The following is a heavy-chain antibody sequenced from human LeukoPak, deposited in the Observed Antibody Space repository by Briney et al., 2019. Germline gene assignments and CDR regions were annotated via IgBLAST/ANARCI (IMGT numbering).Heavy chain of an antibody. J-gene: IGHJ4*02. CDR2: IYWDDDK. CDR3: AHRTAHMTGFDY. CDR1: GFSLSTNGVN. Sequence: SGPTQVKLTQTLTLTCTFSGFSLSTNGVNVGWIRQPPGKALEWLALIYWDDDKRYSPSLKSRLTITKDTSKNQVVLTMTNMDPVDTATHYCAHRTAHMTGFDYWGQGTLVTVSS. D-gene: IGHD3-9*01. V-gene: IGHV2-5*02.